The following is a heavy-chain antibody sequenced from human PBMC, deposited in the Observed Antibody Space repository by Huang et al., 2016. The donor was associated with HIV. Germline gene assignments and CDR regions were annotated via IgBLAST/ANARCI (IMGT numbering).Heavy chain of an antibody. CDR3: ARRSAFYRLDY. Sequence: QVQLVESGGGLVKPGGSLRLSCAASGFTFSDYYMSWIRQTPGKGLEWSSYISSSDNSIYDADSVKGRFTISRDDAKNSLYLQMNSLRADDTAVYYCARRSAFYRLDYWGQGTLVTVSS. CDR1: GFTFSDYY. D-gene: IGHD3-10*01. V-gene: IGHV3-11*01. CDR2: ISSSDNSI. J-gene: IGHJ4*02.